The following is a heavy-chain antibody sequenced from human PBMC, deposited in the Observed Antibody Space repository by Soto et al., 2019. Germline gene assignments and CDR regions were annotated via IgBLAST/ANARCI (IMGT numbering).Heavy chain of an antibody. CDR3: ARGRGYYDSSGYSPQGDY. V-gene: IGHV1-8*01. J-gene: IGHJ4*02. Sequence: SVKVSCKASGYTFTSYDINWVRQATGQGLEWMGWMNPNSGNTGYAQKFQGRVTMTRNTSISTAYMELSSLRSEDTAVYYCARGRGYYDSSGYSPQGDYWGQGTLVTVSS. D-gene: IGHD3-22*01. CDR1: GYTFTSYD. CDR2: MNPNSGNT.